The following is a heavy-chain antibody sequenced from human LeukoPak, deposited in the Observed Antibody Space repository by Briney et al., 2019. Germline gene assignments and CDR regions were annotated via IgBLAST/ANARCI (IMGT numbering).Heavy chain of an antibody. J-gene: IGHJ3*02. D-gene: IGHD2-2*01. Sequence: GGSLRLSCAASGFTFSSYAMLWVRQAPGKGLEWVAVISYDGSNKYYADSVKGRFTISRDNSKNMQYLQMNSLRAEDTAVYYCASIVVPAARDDAFDIWGQGTMVTVSS. CDR3: ASIVVPAARDDAFDI. CDR2: ISYDGSNK. CDR1: GFTFSSYA. V-gene: IGHV3-30*01.